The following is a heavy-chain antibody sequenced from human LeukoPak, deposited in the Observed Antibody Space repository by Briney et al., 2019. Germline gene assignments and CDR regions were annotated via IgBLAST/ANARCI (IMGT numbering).Heavy chain of an antibody. Sequence: PGGSLRLSCAASGLTFSSYGMSWVRQAPGRGLEWVSAISTTGGTTYYADSVRGRFTISRDNAKNSLYLQMKSLRADDTAVYYCARRGYHDYSGFDYWGQGTLVTVSS. CDR2: ISTTGGTT. J-gene: IGHJ4*02. CDR1: GLTFSSYG. D-gene: IGHD1-26*01. CDR3: ARRGYHDYSGFDY. V-gene: IGHV3-23*01.